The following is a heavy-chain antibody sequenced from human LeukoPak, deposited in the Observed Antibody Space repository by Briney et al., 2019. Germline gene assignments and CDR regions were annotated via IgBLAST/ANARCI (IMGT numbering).Heavy chain of an antibody. D-gene: IGHD6-13*01. J-gene: IGHJ4*02. V-gene: IGHV3-23*01. CDR3: AKGIAAGKKYYFDY. Sequence: GGSLRLSCAASGFTFSSYGMSWVRQAPGKGLEWVSAISGSGGSTYYADSVKGRFTISRDNSKNTLYLQMNSLRAEDTAVYYCAKGIAAGKKYYFDYWGQGTLVTVSS. CDR1: GFTFSSYG. CDR2: ISGSGGST.